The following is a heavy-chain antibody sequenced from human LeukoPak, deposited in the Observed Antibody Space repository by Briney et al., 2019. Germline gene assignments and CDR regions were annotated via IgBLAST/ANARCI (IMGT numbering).Heavy chain of an antibody. J-gene: IGHJ6*03. CDR1: GGSFSGYY. D-gene: IGHD6-19*01. CDR2: INHSGRT. Sequence: SETLSLTCAVYGGSFSGYYWSWIRQPPGKGLEWIGEINHSGRTNYNPSLKSRVTISVDTSKNQFSLKLSSVTAADTAVYYCTSKQWVYYYMDVWGKGTTVTVSS. CDR3: TSKQWVYYYMDV. V-gene: IGHV4-34*01.